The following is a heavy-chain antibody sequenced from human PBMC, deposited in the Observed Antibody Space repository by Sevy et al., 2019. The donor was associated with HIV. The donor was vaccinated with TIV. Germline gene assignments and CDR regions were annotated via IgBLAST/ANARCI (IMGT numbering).Heavy chain of an antibody. CDR1: GFTFSSYA. Sequence: GSLKISCAASGFTFSSYAMHWVRQAPGKGLEWVTVISYDGSDKYYADSVKGRFTISRDNSKNTLFLQMNSLRTEDTAVYYCARDRGAVVVVPAAMIWGQGTLVTVSS. J-gene: IGHJ4*02. CDR3: ARDRGAVVVVPAAMI. V-gene: IGHV3-30*04. CDR2: ISYDGSDK. D-gene: IGHD2-2*01.